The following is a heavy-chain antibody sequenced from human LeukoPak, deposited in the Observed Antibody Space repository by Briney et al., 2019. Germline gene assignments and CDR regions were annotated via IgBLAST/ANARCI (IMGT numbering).Heavy chain of an antibody. V-gene: IGHV3-53*01. D-gene: IGHD2-21*02. CDR3: ASHTAYCGGDCYSD. J-gene: IGHJ4*02. CDR2: IYSGGST. Sequence: PGGSLRLSCAASGFTVSSNYVSWVRQAPGEGPEWVSVIYSGGSTYYADSVKGRFTISRDNSKNTLYLQMNGLRAEDTAVYYCASHTAYCGGDCYSDWGQGTLVTVSS. CDR1: GFTVSSNY.